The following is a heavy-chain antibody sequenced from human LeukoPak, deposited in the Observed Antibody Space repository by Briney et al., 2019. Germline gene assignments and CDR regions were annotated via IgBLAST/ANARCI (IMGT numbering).Heavy chain of an antibody. CDR3: ASITMVRGVIITYDY. J-gene: IGHJ4*02. Sequence: ASVKVSCKASGYTFTSYGISWVRQAPGQGLEWMGWISAYNGNTNYAQKLQGRVTMTTDTSTSTAYMELSSLRSEDTAVYYCASITMVRGVIITYDYWGQGTLVTVSS. CDR2: ISAYNGNT. CDR1: GYTFTSYG. D-gene: IGHD3-10*01. V-gene: IGHV1-18*01.